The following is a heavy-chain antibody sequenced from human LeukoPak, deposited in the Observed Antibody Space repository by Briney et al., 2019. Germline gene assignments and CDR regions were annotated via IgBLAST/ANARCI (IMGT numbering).Heavy chain of an antibody. CDR2: IKQDGSEK. CDR3: ARDYITMVRGVPAFDI. CDR1: GFTFRNYG. D-gene: IGHD3-10*01. Sequence: GGSLRLSCAASGFTFRNYGMHWVRQAPGKGLEWVANIKQDGSEKYYVDSVKGRFTISRDNAKNSLYLQMNSLRAEDTAVYYCARDYITMVRGVPAFDIWGQGTMVTVSS. V-gene: IGHV3-7*01. J-gene: IGHJ3*02.